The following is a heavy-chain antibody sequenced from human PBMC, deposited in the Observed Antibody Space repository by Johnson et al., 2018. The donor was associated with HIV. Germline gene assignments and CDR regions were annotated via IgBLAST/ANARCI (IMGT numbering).Heavy chain of an antibody. V-gene: IGHV3-30*04. CDR1: GFTFMSYA. CDR3: AREGWALI. CDR2: ISGRGGTT. Sequence: QVQLVESGGDVVQPGRSLRLSCAASGFTFMSYAMHWVRQAPGKGLEWVAAISGRGGTTYYADSVKGRFTISRDNSKNTLYLQMNSLRAEDTAVYYCAREGWALIWGQGTMVTVSS. D-gene: IGHD1-26*01. J-gene: IGHJ3*02.